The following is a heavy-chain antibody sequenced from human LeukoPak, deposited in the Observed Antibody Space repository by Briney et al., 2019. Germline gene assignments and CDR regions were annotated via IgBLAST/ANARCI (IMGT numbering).Heavy chain of an antibody. J-gene: IGHJ5*02. V-gene: IGHV4-34*01. Sequence: PSETLSLTCAAYGGSFSGYYWSWIRQPSGKGLEWIGEINHSGSTNYNPSLKSRVTISVDTSKNQFSLKLSSVTAADTAVYYCARAGIAAGRWFDPWGQGTLVTVSS. CDR2: INHSGST. D-gene: IGHD6-13*01. CDR1: GGSFSGYY. CDR3: ARAGIAAGRWFDP.